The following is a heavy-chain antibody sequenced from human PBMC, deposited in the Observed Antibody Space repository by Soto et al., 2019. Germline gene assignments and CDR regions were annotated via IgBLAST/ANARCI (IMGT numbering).Heavy chain of an antibody. CDR3: ARGGDIVVVVAAESYYMDV. Sequence: SETLSLTCAVYGGSFSGYYWSWIRQPPGKGLEWIGEINHSGSTNYNPSLKSRVTISVDTSKNQFSLKLSSVTAADTAVYYCARGGDIVVVVAAESYYMDVWGKGTTVTVSS. V-gene: IGHV4-34*01. CDR1: GGSFSGYY. J-gene: IGHJ6*03. D-gene: IGHD2-15*01. CDR2: INHSGST.